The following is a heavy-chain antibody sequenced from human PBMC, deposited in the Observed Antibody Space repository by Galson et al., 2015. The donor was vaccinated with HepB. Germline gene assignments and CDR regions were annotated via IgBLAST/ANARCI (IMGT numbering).Heavy chain of an antibody. Sequence: LRLSCTASGFTFSSYEMNWVRQAPGKGLEWVSYISSSGNIIYYADSVKGRFTISRDNAKNSLYLQMNSLRAEDTAVYYCARDGYSGYDLDYWGQGTLVTVSS. D-gene: IGHD5-12*01. J-gene: IGHJ4*02. V-gene: IGHV3-48*03. CDR2: ISSSGNII. CDR1: GFTFSSYE. CDR3: ARDGYSGYDLDY.